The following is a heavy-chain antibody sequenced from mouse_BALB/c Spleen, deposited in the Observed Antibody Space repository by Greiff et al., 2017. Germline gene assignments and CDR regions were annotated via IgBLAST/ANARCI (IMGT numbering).Heavy chain of an antibody. D-gene: IGHD1-2*01. CDR1: GFTFSSFG. V-gene: IGHV5-17*02. CDR3: ARGYGYYYYAMDY. J-gene: IGHJ4*01. Sequence: EVKLQESGGGLVQPGGSRKLSCAASGFTFSSFGMHWVRQAPEKGLEWVAYISSGSSTIYYADTVKGRFTISRDNPKNTLFLQMTSLRSEDTAMYYCARGYGYYYYAMDYWGQGTSVTVSS. CDR2: ISSGSSTI.